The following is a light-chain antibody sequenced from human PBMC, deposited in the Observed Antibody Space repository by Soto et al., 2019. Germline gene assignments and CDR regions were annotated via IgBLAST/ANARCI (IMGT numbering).Light chain of an antibody. J-gene: IGKJ1*01. CDR3: QQYNSYPPWT. CDR2: DAS. CDR1: QSISSW. V-gene: IGKV1-5*01. Sequence: DIQMTQSPSTLSASVGDRVTITCRASQSISSWLAWYQQKPGKAPKLLIYDASSLESGVPSRFSGSGSGTEFTLTISSLQPDDFADYYCQQYNSYPPWTFGQGTKVEIK.